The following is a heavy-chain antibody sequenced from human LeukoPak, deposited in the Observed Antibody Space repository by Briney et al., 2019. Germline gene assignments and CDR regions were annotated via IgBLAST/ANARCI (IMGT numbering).Heavy chain of an antibody. D-gene: IGHD3-22*01. CDR2: IRSKAYGGTT. CDR1: GFTFSSHW. V-gene: IGHV3-49*04. CDR3: TRDESLDYYDSSGYPDY. J-gene: IGHJ4*02. Sequence: GGSLRLSCAASGFTFSSHWMSWVRQAPGEGLEWVGFIRSKAYGGTTEYAASVKGRFTISRDDSKSIAYLQMNSLKTEDTAVYYCTRDESLDYYDSSGYPDYWGQGTLVTVSS.